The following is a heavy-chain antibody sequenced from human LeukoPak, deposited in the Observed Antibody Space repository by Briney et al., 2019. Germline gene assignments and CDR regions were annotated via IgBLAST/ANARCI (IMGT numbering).Heavy chain of an antibody. V-gene: IGHV1-2*02. CDR1: GYTFTCYY. J-gene: IGHJ4*02. CDR3: ARLSGGYYFDY. D-gene: IGHD1-26*01. CDR2: INPNSGGT. Sequence: ASVKVSCKASGYTFTCYYMHWVRQAPGQGLEWMGWINPNSGGTDYAQKFQGRVTMTRDTPISTAYMELSRLRSDDTAVYYCARLSGGYYFDYWGQGTLVTVSS.